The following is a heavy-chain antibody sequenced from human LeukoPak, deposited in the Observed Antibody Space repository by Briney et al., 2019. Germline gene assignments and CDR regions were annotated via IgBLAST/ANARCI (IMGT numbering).Heavy chain of an antibody. V-gene: IGHV3-7*01. D-gene: IGHD2-21*01. CDR2: IKQDGSER. J-gene: IGHJ4*02. CDR3: ARGAIGDY. CDR1: GFTFSSYW. Sequence: GGSLRLSCVASGFTFSSYWMSWVRQAPGKGLEWVANIKQDGSERYDVDSVKGRFTISRDNAKNSLYLQMNSLRAEDTAVYYCARGAIGDYWGQGTPVTVSS.